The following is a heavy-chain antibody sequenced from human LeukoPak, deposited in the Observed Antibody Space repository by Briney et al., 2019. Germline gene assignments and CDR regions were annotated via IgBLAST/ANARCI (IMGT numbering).Heavy chain of an antibody. CDR3: ARVPDAPGNYVDY. J-gene: IGHJ4*02. CDR1: GGSISSGSYY. CDR2: IYTSGST. D-gene: IGHD6-13*01. Sequence: PSQTLSLTCTVSGGSISSGSYYWSWIRQPAGKGLEWIGRIYTSGSTNYNPSLKSRVTISVDTSKNQFSLKLSSVTAADTAVYYCARVPDAPGNYVDYWGQGTLVTVSS. V-gene: IGHV4-61*02.